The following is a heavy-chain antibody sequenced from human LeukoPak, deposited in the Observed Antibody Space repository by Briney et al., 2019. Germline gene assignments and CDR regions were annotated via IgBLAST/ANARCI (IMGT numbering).Heavy chain of an antibody. D-gene: IGHD6-6*01. CDR2: INHSGST. CDR3: ASRETDEYSSDY. V-gene: IGHV4-34*01. CDR1: GGSFSGYY. J-gene: IGHJ4*02. Sequence: SETLSLTCAVHGGSFSGYYWSWIRQPPGKGLEWIGEINHSGSTNYNPSLKSRVTISVDTSKNQFSLKLSSVTAADTAVYYCASRETDEYSSDYWGQGTLVTVSS.